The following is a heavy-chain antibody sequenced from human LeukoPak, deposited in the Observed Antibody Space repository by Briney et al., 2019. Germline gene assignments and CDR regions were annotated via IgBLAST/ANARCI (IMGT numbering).Heavy chain of an antibody. CDR2: LRSNGDTA. J-gene: IGHJ4*02. V-gene: IGHV3-23*01. D-gene: IGHD3-10*01. CDR1: GFTFSSFA. Sequence: PGGSLRLSCAASGFTFSSFAMTWVRQAPGTGLEWVSTLRSNGDTAYNADSVKGRFTISRDNSKNTLYLQMNSLRAEDTAVYYCAKDSTVLLWFGELPTHYFDYWGQGTLVTVSS. CDR3: AKDSTVLLWFGELPTHYFDY.